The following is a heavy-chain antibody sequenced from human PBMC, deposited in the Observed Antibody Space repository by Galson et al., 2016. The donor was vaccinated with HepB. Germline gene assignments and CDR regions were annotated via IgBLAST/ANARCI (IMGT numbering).Heavy chain of an antibody. V-gene: IGHV2-70*04. J-gene: IGHJ4*02. CDR3: ARLRMGSGLRTFDY. CDR2: LDWDDDK. Sequence: PALVKPTQTLTLTCVFSGFSLDTREMTVCWIRQPPGKALEWLARLDWDDDKVYNSLLETRLTVSKDTTRNQVVLSMTNMDPVATATYYCARLRMGSGLRTFDYWGLGLFVTVSS. D-gene: IGHD3-10*01. CDR1: GFSLDTREMT.